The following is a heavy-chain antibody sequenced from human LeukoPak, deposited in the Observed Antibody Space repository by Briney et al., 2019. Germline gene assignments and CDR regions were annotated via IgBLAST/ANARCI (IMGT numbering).Heavy chain of an antibody. CDR2: ISYDGSNK. D-gene: IGHD3-16*02. CDR3: ARNVWGSYRLFDY. CDR1: GFTFSSYA. V-gene: IGHV3-30*04. J-gene: IGHJ4*02. Sequence: GGSLRLSCAASGFTFSSYAMHWVRQAPGKGLEWVAVISYDGSNKYYADSVKGRFTISRDNSKNTLYLQMNSLRAEDTAVYYCARNVWGSYRLFDYWGQGTLVTVSS.